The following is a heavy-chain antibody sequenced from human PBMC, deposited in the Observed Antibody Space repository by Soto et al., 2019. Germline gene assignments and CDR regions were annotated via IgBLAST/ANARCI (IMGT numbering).Heavy chain of an antibody. D-gene: IGHD3-22*01. J-gene: IGHJ1*01. V-gene: IGHV3-9*01. CDR2: ISWNSGSI. Sequence: SLRLSCAASGFTFDDYAMHWVRQAPGKGLEWVSGISWNSGSIGYADSVKGRFTISRDNAKNSLYLQMNSLRAEDTALYYCAKDQSRYYYDSSGPTEYFQHWGQGTLVTVSS. CDR3: AKDQSRYYYDSSGPTEYFQH. CDR1: GFTFDDYA.